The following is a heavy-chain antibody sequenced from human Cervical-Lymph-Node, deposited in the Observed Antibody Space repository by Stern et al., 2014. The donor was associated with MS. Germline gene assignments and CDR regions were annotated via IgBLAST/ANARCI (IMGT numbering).Heavy chain of an antibody. D-gene: IGHD2-21*01. CDR1: GGSVSSVSYY. V-gene: IGHV4-61*01. Sequence: QVQLVESGPGLVKPSETLSLTCSVSGGSVSSVSYYWSWIRQPPGKGLEWIGYIYHSGSTNYNHSPKSRVTISVDTSKNQFSLKLNSVTAADTAVYYCARGLLGRWYYFDYWGQGTLVTVSS. CDR3: ARGLLGRWYYFDY. CDR2: IYHSGST. J-gene: IGHJ4*02.